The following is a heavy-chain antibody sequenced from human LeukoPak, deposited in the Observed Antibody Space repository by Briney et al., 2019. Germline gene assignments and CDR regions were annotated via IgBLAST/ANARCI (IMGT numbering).Heavy chain of an antibody. CDR3: ARAGYCSSTSCRRDFDL. Sequence: SQTLSLTCTVSGGSISSYYWSWIRQPAGKGLEWIGRIYTSGSTNYNPSLKSRVTMSVDTSKNQFSLKLSSVTAADTAVYYCARAGYCSSTSCRRDFDLWGRGTLVTVSS. V-gene: IGHV4-4*07. D-gene: IGHD2-2*01. J-gene: IGHJ2*01. CDR1: GGSISSYY. CDR2: IYTSGST.